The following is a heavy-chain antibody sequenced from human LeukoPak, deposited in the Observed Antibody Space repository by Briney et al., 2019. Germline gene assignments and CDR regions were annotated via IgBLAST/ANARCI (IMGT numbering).Heavy chain of an antibody. V-gene: IGHV3-23*01. D-gene: IGHD3-3*01. CDR2: ISGSGGST. J-gene: IGHJ4*01. Sequence: GGSLRLSCAASGFTFSSYAMSWVRQAPGKGLEWVSAISGSGGSTYYADSVEGRFTISRDNSKNTLYLQMNSLRAEDTAVYYCAKDHTIFGVVTYFDYWGQGALVTVSS. CDR1: GFTFSSYA. CDR3: AKDHTIFGVVTYFDY.